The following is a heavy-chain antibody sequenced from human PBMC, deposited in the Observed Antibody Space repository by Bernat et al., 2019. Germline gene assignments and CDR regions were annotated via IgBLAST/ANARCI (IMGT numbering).Heavy chain of an antibody. D-gene: IGHD3-22*01. CDR3: ASDPHHSSGHYQHGYDV. Sequence: QVQLQQWGAGLLKPSETLSLTCAVYGYSPSDYYWSWIRQPPGKGLEWIGEINHSGSSSFNPSLKSRVTISVDTSKNQFSLKLSSVTAADTAVYYCASDPHHSSGHYQHGYDVWGQGTMVTVSS. J-gene: IGHJ3*01. CDR1: GYSPSDYY. V-gene: IGHV4-34*02. CDR2: INHSGSS.